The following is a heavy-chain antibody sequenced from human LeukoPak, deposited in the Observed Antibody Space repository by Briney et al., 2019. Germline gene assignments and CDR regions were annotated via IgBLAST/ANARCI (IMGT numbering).Heavy chain of an antibody. D-gene: IGHD4-17*01. V-gene: IGHV1-18*01. CDR2: ISAYNGNT. CDR1: GYTFTSYG. Sequence: ASVKVSCKASGYTFTSYGISWVRQAPGQGLEWMGWISAYNGNTNYAQKLQGRVTMTTDTSTSTAYMELRSLRSDDTAVYYCATAIGTDYGDFSDAFDIWGQGTMVTVSS. CDR3: ATAIGTDYGDFSDAFDI. J-gene: IGHJ3*02.